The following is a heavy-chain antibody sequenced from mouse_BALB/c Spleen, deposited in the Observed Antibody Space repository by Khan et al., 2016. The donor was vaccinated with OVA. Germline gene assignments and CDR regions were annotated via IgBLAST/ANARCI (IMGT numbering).Heavy chain of an antibody. J-gene: IGHJ3*01. CDR3: ARLGPGFAY. Sequence: EVQLQESGPGLVKPSQSLSLTCTVTGYSITSDYAWNWIRQFPGNKLEWMGYIGYSGSTSYNPSLKSRISITQESSKHQFFLQLNSVTTEDTATYYCARLGPGFAYWGQGTLVTVSA. D-gene: IGHD4-1*01. CDR1: GYSITSDYA. V-gene: IGHV3-2*02. CDR2: IGYSGST.